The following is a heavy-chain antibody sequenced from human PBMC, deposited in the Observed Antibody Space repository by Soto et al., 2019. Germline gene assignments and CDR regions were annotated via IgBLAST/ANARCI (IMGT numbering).Heavy chain of an antibody. CDR3: ATMQTTVTTTWSLRFDY. Sequence: QVQLQESGPGLVKPSQTLSLTCTVSGGSISSGDYYWSWIRQPPGKGLEWIGYIYYSGSTYYNPSLKSRVNISVDTSKNPFSRKLSSVTAADTAVYYCATMQTTVTTTWSLRFDYWGQGTLVTVSS. CDR2: IYYSGST. J-gene: IGHJ4*02. D-gene: IGHD4-17*01. CDR1: GGSISSGDYY. V-gene: IGHV4-30-4*01.